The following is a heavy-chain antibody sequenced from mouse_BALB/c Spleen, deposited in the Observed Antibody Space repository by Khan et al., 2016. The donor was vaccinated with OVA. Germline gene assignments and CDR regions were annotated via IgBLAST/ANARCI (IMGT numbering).Heavy chain of an antibody. CDR3: ARGGITTVVGGYYAMDY. CDR2: INSNGGST. Sequence: EVQLVESGGGLVQPGGSLKLSCAASGFTFSSYGMSWVRQTPDKRLELVATINSNGGSTYYPDSVKGRFTISRDNAKTTLYLQMSSLKSEDTAMYYCARGGITTVVGGYYAMDYWGQGTSVTVSS. D-gene: IGHD1-1*01. J-gene: IGHJ4*01. V-gene: IGHV5-6-3*01. CDR1: GFTFSSYG.